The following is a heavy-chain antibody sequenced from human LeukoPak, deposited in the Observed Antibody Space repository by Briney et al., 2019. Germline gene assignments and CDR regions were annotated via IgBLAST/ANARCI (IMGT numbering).Heavy chain of an antibody. V-gene: IGHV6-1*01. CDR1: GDSVSSNSAA. CDR2: TCYRSKWYN. J-gene: IGHJ4*02. Sequence: SQTLSLTCAISGDSVSSNSAAWNWLRQSPSRGLEWLGRTCYRSKWYNDYAVSVKSRITINPDTSKNQFSLQLNSVTPEDTAVYYCARGRLRLGIFDYWGQGTLVTVSS. D-gene: IGHD3-9*01. CDR3: ARGRLRLGIFDY.